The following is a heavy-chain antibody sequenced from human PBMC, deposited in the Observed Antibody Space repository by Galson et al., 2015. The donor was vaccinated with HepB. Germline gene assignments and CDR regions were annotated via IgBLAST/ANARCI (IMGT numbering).Heavy chain of an antibody. D-gene: IGHD2-2*01. CDR3: ARGRYCTSTGCYGDFDY. CDR2: ISVSSSTI. J-gene: IGHJ4*02. Sequence: SLRLSCAASGFNVSSNYMSWVRQAPGKGLQWVSYISVSSSTIYYADSLKGRFTISRDNAKNSLYLQMNSLRDEDTAVYFCARGRYCTSTGCYGDFDYWGQGILVTVSS. CDR1: GFNVSSNY. V-gene: IGHV3-48*02.